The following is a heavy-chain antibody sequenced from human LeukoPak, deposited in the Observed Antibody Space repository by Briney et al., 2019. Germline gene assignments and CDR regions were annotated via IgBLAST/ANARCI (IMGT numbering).Heavy chain of an antibody. CDR1: GFTFREYA. CDR3: TRVGIAIIGTDPVGY. CDR2: IRSKTYGGAA. V-gene: IGHV3-49*04. J-gene: IGHJ4*02. Sequence: GSLRLSCAGSGFTFREYAVSWVRQAPGKGLEWVGFIRSKTYGGAADYAPSVQGRFTIYRDDSKSIAYLQMNSLKIEDTAVYYCTRVGIAIIGTDPVGYWGQGTLVTVSS. D-gene: IGHD2-21*01.